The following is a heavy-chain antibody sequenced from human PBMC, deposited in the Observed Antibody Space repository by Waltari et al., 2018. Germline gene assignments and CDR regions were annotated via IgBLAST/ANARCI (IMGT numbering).Heavy chain of an antibody. D-gene: IGHD2-2*01. CDR3: AGRPSKKYHANA. V-gene: IGHV4-34*01. Sequence: QVQLQQWGAGLLKPSETLSLPCAVYGGSFSGYYWSWIRQPPGKGLEWIGEINHSGSTNYNPSLKSRVTISVDTSKNQFSLKLSSVTAADTAVYYCAGRPSKKYHANAWGQGTLVTVSS. CDR1: GGSFSGYY. CDR2: INHSGST. J-gene: IGHJ5*02.